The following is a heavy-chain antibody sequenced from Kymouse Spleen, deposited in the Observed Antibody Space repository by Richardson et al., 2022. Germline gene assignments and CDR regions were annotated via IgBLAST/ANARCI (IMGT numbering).Heavy chain of an antibody. CDR2: ISSSSSYI. V-gene: IGHV3-21*03. CDR1: GFTFSSYS. Sequence: EVQLVESGGGLVKPGGSLRLSCAASGFTFSSYSMNWVRQAPGKGLEWVSSISSSSSYIYYADSVKGRFTISRDNAKNSLYLQMNSLRAEDTAVYYCARDSGYDYEAAAGTRYFDYWGQGTLVTVSS. J-gene: IGHJ4*02. CDR3: ARDSGYDYEAAAGTRYFDY. D-gene: IGHD5-12*01.